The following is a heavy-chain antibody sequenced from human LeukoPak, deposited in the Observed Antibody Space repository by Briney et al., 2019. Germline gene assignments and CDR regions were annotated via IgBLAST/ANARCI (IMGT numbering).Heavy chain of an antibody. D-gene: IGHD3-3*01. J-gene: IGHJ3*02. Sequence: SETLSLTCTVSGGSISSYYWSWIRQPPGKGLEWIGYIYYSGSTNYNPSLKSRVTISVDTSKNQFSLKLSSVTAADTAVYYCARGPRYDFWSDYYSTQGTFDIWGQGTMVTVSS. CDR3: ARGPRYDFWSDYYSTQGTFDI. CDR1: GGSISSYY. CDR2: IYYSGST. V-gene: IGHV4-59*12.